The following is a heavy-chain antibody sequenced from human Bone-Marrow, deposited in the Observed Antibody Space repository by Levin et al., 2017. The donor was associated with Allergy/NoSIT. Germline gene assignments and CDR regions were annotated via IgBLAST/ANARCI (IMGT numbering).Heavy chain of an antibody. Sequence: PGGSLRLSCTASGFTFEDYAMHWVRQVPGKGLEWVSSISWDSDNVDYGDSVKGRFTISRDNAKNTLTLEMNSLSPDDTALYYFGKEYYYGSGNFPYFFGVDVWGQGTAVTVSS. J-gene: IGHJ6*02. CDR2: ISWDSDNV. D-gene: IGHD3-10*01. CDR3: GKEYYYGSGNFPYFFGVDV. V-gene: IGHV3-9*01. CDR1: GFTFEDYA.